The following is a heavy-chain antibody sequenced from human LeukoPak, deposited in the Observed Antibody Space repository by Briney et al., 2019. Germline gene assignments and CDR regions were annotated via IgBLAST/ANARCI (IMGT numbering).Heavy chain of an antibody. V-gene: IGHV3-33*01. CDR1: GFAFNTYA. CDR3: ARGIFGSGSYPDF. Sequence: GGSLRLSCAASGFAFNTYAVHWVRQAPGQGLEWVALIWHDGSHKFYSNSVRGQFTISRDNSKNTVSLRMNNLRPEDTAVYYCARGIFGSGSYPDFWGQGTLVTVSS. CDR2: IWHDGSHK. D-gene: IGHD3-10*01. J-gene: IGHJ4*02.